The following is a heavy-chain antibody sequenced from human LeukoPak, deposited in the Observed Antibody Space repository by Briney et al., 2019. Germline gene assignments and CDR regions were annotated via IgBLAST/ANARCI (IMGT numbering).Heavy chain of an antibody. J-gene: IGHJ4*02. Sequence: SETLSLTCTVSGGSISSYYWSWIRQPPGKGLEWIGYIYYSGSTNYNPSLKSRVTISVDTSKNQFSLKLSSVTAADTAVYYCARDAGSSGYFDYWGQGTLVTVSS. CDR3: ARDAGSSGYFDY. CDR1: GGSISSYY. D-gene: IGHD1-26*01. CDR2: IYYSGST. V-gene: IGHV4-59*01.